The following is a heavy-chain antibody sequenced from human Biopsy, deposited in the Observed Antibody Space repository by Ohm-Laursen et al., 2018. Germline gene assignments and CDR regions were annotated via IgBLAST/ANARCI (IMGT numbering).Heavy chain of an antibody. Sequence: GASVKVSCKASGGTFTNYAISWVRQAPGPGLEWMGGITPIFGTANYAQKFQGRVTITADESTSTAYMELSSLRSDDTAVYYCARDALGGGSYRFFYWGQGSLVTVSS. CDR1: GGTFTNYA. D-gene: IGHD1-26*01. J-gene: IGHJ4*02. CDR2: ITPIFGTA. CDR3: ARDALGGGSYRFFY. V-gene: IGHV1-69*01.